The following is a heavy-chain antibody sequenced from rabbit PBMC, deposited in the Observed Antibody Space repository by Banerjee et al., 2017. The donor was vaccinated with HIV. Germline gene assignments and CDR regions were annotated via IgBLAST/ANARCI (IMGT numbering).Heavy chain of an antibody. CDR3: ARDLAGVIGWNFNL. D-gene: IGHD4-1*01. V-gene: IGHV1S45*01. Sequence: QEQLAESGGDLVKPEGSLTLTCKASGFSFSSSYWISWVRQAPGKGLEWIACIAAGSSGSTYYASWAKGRFTISKTSSTTVTLQMTSLTAADTATYFCARDLAGVIGWNFNLWGQGTLVTV. J-gene: IGHJ4*01. CDR1: GFSFSSSYW. CDR2: IAAGSSGST.